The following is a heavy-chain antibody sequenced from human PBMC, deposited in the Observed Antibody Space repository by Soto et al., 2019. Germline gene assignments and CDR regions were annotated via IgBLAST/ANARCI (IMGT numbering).Heavy chain of an antibody. CDR3: ARRPSLNIVGATLFDY. D-gene: IGHD1-26*01. V-gene: IGHV5-51*01. Sequence: GESLKISCKGSGYSFTSYWIGWVRQMPGKGLEWMGIIYPGDSDTRYSPSFQGQVTISADKSISTAYLQWSSLKASDTAMYYCARRPSLNIVGATLFDYWGQGTLVTVS. J-gene: IGHJ4*02. CDR2: IYPGDSDT. CDR1: GYSFTSYW.